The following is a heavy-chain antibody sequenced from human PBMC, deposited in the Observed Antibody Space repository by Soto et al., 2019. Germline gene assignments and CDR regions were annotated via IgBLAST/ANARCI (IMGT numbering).Heavy chain of an antibody. CDR1: GGXXXXXXXX. J-gene: IGHJ4*02. CDR2: IYYSGST. CDR3: ARAAMEPRYHFDY. V-gene: IGHV4-30-4*01. Sequence: QVQLQESGPGLVKPSQTLSLTCTVSGGXXXXXXXXXXXXXXXXXXXLEWIGYIYYSGSTYYNPSLKSRVXXXVDXXXXXXXXXXXXXXXXXXXXXXCARAAMEPRYHFDYWGQGTLVTVSS. D-gene: IGHD5-18*01.